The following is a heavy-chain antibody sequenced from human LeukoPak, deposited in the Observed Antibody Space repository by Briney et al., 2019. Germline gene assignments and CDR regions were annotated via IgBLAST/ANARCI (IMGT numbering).Heavy chain of an antibody. CDR1: GGSISSSSYY. J-gene: IGHJ4*02. CDR2: IYYSGST. D-gene: IGHD2-21*02. CDR3: ASPPSGVVVTAIQFDY. Sequence: SETLSLTCTVSGGSISSSSYYWGWIRQPPGKGLGWIGSIYYSGSTYYNPSLKSRVTISVDTSKNQFSLKLSSVTAADTAVYYCASPPSGVVVTAIQFDYWGQGTLVTVSS. V-gene: IGHV4-39*01.